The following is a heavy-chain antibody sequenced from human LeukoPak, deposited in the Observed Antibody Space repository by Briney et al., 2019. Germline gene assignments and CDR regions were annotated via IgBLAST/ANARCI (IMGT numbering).Heavy chain of an antibody. J-gene: IGHJ6*02. Sequence: GGSLRLSCTASGFTFSTYPMHWVRQAPGKGLEWVASISYDGSDKVFPDSVKGRFAISRDNSNNTLYLQMNSLRPEDTAVYFCARDRVAVYCSGGNCQSRYYYYDMDVWGQGATVTVSS. V-gene: IGHV3-30*09. D-gene: IGHD2-15*01. CDR1: GFTFSTYP. CDR2: ISYDGSDK. CDR3: ARDRVAVYCSGGNCQSRYYYYDMDV.